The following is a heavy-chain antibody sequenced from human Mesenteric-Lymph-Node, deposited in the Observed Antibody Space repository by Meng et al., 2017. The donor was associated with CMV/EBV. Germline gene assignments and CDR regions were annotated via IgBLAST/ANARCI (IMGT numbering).Heavy chain of an antibody. CDR1: GFIFSNGW. Sequence: GESLKISCAGSGFIFSNGWMTWVRQAPGKGLEWVSVIHGGGSGAYYGDSGMGRFTISRDNSKNTLYLQVNSWRAEDTALYYCAKSSTGGGDSLFHGLDVWGQGTTVTVSS. D-gene: IGHD2-21*01. J-gene: IGHJ6*02. CDR2: IHGGGSGA. V-gene: IGHV3-23*03. CDR3: AKSSTGGGDSLFHGLDV.